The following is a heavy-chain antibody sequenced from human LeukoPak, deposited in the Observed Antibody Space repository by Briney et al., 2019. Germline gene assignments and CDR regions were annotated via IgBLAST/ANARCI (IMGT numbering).Heavy chain of an antibody. V-gene: IGHV3-21*01. D-gene: IGHD6-19*01. CDR1: GFTFSSYS. Sequence: GWSLRLSCAASGFTFSSYSMNWVRQAPGKGLEWVSSISSSSSYIYYADSVKGRFTISRDNAKNSLYLQMNSLRAEDTAVYYCARGGRSGWYDAFDIWGQGIMVTVSS. CDR3: ARGGRSGWYDAFDI. J-gene: IGHJ3*02. CDR2: ISSSSSYI.